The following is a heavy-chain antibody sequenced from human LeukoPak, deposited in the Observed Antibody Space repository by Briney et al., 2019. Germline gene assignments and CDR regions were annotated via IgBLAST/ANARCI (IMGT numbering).Heavy chain of an antibody. CDR2: VSYTSSST. CDR1: GFTFTDYY. Sequence: GGSLRLSCAASGFTFTDYYMSWIRRAPGKGLEWVSYVSYTSSSTTYADSVKGRFTISRDNAKNSLYLQMNSLRAEDTAVYYCARGQYSFDYWGQGTLVTVSS. J-gene: IGHJ4*02. D-gene: IGHD2/OR15-2a*01. V-gene: IGHV3-11*06. CDR3: ARGQYSFDY.